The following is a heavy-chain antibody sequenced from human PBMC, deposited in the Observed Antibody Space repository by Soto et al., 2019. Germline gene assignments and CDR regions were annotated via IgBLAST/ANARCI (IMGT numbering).Heavy chain of an antibody. CDR3: ATRYSYVHF. CDR1: GYSFTCYY. CDR2: INPNSGDT. Sequence: XSVKDSCQSSGYSFTCYYIHWVRQAPGQGLEWMGWINPNSGDTNYAQKFQGRVTMTRGTSFSTAYMELSSLRSDDTAVYYCATRYSYVHFWGQGTLVTV. J-gene: IGHJ4*02. V-gene: IGHV1-2*02. D-gene: IGHD5-18*01.